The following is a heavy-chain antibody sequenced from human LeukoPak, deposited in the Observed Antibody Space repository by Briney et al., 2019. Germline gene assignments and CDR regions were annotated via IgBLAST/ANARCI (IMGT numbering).Heavy chain of an antibody. CDR3: ARQRVDIVPDGAFDI. CDR1: GGSISSYY. CDR2: IYYSGST. D-gene: IGHD2-2*03. J-gene: IGHJ3*02. V-gene: IGHV4-59*08. Sequence: SETLSLTCTVSGGSISSYYWSWIRQPPGKGLEWIGYIYYSGSTNYNPSLKSRVTISVDTSKNQFSLKLSSVTAADTAVYYCARQRVDIVPDGAFDIWGQGTMVTVSS.